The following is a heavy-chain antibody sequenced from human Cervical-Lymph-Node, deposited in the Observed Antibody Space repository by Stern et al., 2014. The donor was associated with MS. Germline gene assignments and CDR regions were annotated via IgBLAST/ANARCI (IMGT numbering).Heavy chain of an antibody. CDR2: IFPVFGTP. CDR3: ALSSEASDRWYSLGYDL. Sequence: QVQLAQSGAGVMKPWSSVKVSCKASGGTFSKFPSSWVRQAPGQGLEWMGGIFPVFGTPTYAQEFRGRVAIPADVSTSTVYMELSSLRSDDTAVYYCALSSEASDRWYSLGYDLWGQGTLVTVSS. J-gene: IGHJ5*02. D-gene: IGHD6-13*01. V-gene: IGHV1-69*01. CDR1: GGTFSKFP.